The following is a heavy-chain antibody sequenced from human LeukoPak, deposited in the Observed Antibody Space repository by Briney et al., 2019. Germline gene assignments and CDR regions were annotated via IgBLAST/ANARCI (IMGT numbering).Heavy chain of an antibody. CDR1: AGSISSSSHH. Sequence: PSETLSLTCTVSAGSISSSSHHWGWIRQSPGKGLEWIGSVYYGRTTYYNPSLNSRVTIFVVTSKNQLSLQLNSVTAADTAVYYCVRHDGRSGGTMGALDFWGQGSLVTVSS. CDR3: VRHDGRSGGTMGALDF. J-gene: IGHJ4*02. V-gene: IGHV4-39*01. CDR2: VYYGRTT. D-gene: IGHD4-23*01.